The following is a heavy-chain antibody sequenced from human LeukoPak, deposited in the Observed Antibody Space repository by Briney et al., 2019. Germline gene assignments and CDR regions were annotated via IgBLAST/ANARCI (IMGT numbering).Heavy chain of an antibody. V-gene: IGHV4-59*01. CDR2: VYYSGNP. D-gene: IGHD2-15*01. CDR3: ARQVVVAATSWFDP. CDR1: GGSISNYY. J-gene: IGHJ5*02. Sequence: SETLSLTCTVSGGSISNYYWSWIRQPPGKGLECVGYVYYSGNPDYNPSLKSRVTISVDTSKNQFSLKLSSVTAADTAVYYCARQVVVAATSWFDPWGQGTLVTVSS.